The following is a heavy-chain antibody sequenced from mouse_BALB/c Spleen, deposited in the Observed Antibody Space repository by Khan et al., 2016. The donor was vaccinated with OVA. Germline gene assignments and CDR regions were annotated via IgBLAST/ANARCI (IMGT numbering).Heavy chain of an antibody. J-gene: IGHJ1*01. Sequence: QVQLQQSGPGLVAPSQSLSITCTVSGFSLTSYGVHWVRQTPGKGLEWLGIIWAGGSTNYNSALMSRLSISKDNSKSQVFFKMHSLQTDDTAMYYCARNYENFVEYFDVWGAGTTVTVSS. V-gene: IGHV2-9*02. D-gene: IGHD2-4*01. CDR2: IWAGGST. CDR1: GFSLTSYG. CDR3: ARNYENFVEYFDV.